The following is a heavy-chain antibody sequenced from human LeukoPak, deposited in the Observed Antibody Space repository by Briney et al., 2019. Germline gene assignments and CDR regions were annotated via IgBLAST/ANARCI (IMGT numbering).Heavy chain of an antibody. V-gene: IGHV4-59*08. CDR2: VFYSGST. CDR1: DGSIYTYY. Sequence: SETLSLTCTVSDGSIYTYYWSWIRQPPGKGLEWIGYVFYSGSTNYNPSLKSRATISLDTSKNQFSLKLTSVTAADTAVYYCASSQWVVPGSHWGQGALVTVSS. CDR3: ASSQWVVPGSH. J-gene: IGHJ4*02. D-gene: IGHD6-19*01.